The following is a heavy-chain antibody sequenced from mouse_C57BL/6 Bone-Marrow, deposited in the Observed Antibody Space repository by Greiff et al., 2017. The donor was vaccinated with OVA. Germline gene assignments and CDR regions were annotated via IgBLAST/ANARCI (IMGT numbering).Heavy chain of an antibody. D-gene: IGHD2-5*01. CDR2: IRSKSNNYAT. CDR3: VRHLVNSNNAYFDV. CDR1: GFSFNTYA. Sequence: EVKLQESGGGLVQPKGSLKLSCAASGFSFNTYAMNWVRQAPGKGLEWVARIRSKSNNYATYYADSVKDRFTISRDDSESMLYLQMNNLKTEDTAMYYCVRHLVNSNNAYFDVWGTGTTVTVSS. V-gene: IGHV10-1*01. J-gene: IGHJ1*03.